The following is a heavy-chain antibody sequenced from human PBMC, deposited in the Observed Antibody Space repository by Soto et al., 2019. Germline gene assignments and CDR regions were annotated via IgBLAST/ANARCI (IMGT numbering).Heavy chain of an antibody. Sequence: PGGSLRLSCAASGLTFSSYAMSWVRQAPGKGLEWVSAISGSGGSTYYADSVKGRFTISRDNSKDTLYLQIYSLRAEDTAVYYCAKDRDPLSYYYDALGYWGQGTLVTVSS. D-gene: IGHD3-22*01. CDR2: ISGSGGST. CDR1: GLTFSSYA. CDR3: AKDRDPLSYYYDALGY. V-gene: IGHV3-23*01. J-gene: IGHJ4*02.